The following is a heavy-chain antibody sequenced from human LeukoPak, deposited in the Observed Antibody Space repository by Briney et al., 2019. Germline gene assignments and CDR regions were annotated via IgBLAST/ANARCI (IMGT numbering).Heavy chain of an antibody. CDR2: ISWNSGSI. Sequence: GGSLRLSCAASGFTFDDYAMHWVRQAPGKGLEWVSGISWNSGSIGYADSVKGRFTISRDNAKNSLYLQMNSLRAGDTALYYCAKDTYYYGSGSYPPNYYYYGMDVWGQGTTVTVSS. D-gene: IGHD3-10*01. V-gene: IGHV3-9*01. CDR1: GFTFDDYA. J-gene: IGHJ6*02. CDR3: AKDTYYYGSGSYPPNYYYYGMDV.